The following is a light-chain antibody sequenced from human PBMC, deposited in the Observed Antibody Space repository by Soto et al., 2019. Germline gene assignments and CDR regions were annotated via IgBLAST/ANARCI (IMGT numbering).Light chain of an antibody. CDR3: SSYTSSSTLYVV. J-gene: IGLJ2*01. CDR1: SSDVGGYNY. Sequence: QSALTQPASVSGSPGQSITISCTGTSSDVGGYNYVSWYQQHPGKAPKLMIYDVSNRPSGVSNRFSGSKSGNTASLTISGLQAEDEADYYCSSYTSSSTLYVVFGGGPK. CDR2: DVS. V-gene: IGLV2-14*01.